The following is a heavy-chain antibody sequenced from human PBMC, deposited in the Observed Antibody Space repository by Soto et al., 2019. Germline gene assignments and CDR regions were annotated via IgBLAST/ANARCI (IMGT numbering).Heavy chain of an antibody. V-gene: IGHV3-30*03. CDR1: GVTLSNFG. D-gene: IGHD2-21*01. CDR3: VGEVASGY. J-gene: IGHJ4*02. CDR2: ISRDGSTM. Sequence: QVQLVESGGGVVQPGRSLRLSCAASGVTLSNFGMHWVRQAPGKGLEWVAVISRDGSTMLYADSVKGRFTISRDSSRNKLYRQMNSLRAEDTAVYHCVGEVASGYWGQGTLVTVSS.